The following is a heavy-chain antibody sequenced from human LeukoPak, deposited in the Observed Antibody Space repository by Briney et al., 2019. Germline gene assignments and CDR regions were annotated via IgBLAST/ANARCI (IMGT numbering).Heavy chain of an antibody. V-gene: IGHV1-2*02. CDR1: GYTFIAYY. Sequence: ASMKVSCKASGYTFIAYYIHWVRQAPGQGLEWMGWINPKSGGTNYAQKFQGRVTMTRDTSISTAYVELRRLRSDDTAVYYCGRSENIAVTGPDYWGQGTLVTVSS. CDR2: INPKSGGT. CDR3: GRSENIAVTGPDY. D-gene: IGHD3-9*01. J-gene: IGHJ4*02.